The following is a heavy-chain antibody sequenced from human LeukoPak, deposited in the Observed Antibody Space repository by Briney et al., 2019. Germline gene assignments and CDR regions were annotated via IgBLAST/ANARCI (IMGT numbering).Heavy chain of an antibody. CDR2: ISSSSSYI. CDR1: GFTFSSYS. V-gene: IGHV3-21*01. Sequence: GGSLRLSCAASGFTFSSYSMNWVRQAPGKGLEWVSSISSSSSYIYYAGSVKGRFTISRDNAKNSLYLQMNSLRAEDTAVYYCARDRREAAAGLGAFDIWGQGTMVTVSS. D-gene: IGHD6-13*01. J-gene: IGHJ3*02. CDR3: ARDRREAAAGLGAFDI.